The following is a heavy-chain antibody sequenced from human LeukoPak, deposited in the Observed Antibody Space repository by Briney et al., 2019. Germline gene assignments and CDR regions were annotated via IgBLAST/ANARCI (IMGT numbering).Heavy chain of an antibody. Sequence: GGSLRLSCAASGSGFTVSSNYMSWVRQAPGKGLEWVSVIYTGGSTYYADSVKGGFTISRDNSKNTLYLQMNSLRAEDTAVYYCASSRFWSGFTVNYWGQGTLVTVSS. J-gene: IGHJ4*02. CDR1: GSGFTVSSNY. D-gene: IGHD3-3*01. CDR3: ASSRFWSGFTVNY. V-gene: IGHV3-53*01. CDR2: IYTGGST.